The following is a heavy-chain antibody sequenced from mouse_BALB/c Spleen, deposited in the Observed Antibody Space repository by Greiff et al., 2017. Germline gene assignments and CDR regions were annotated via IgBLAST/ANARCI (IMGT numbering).Heavy chain of an antibody. V-gene: IGHV5-6-3*01. D-gene: IGHD1-1*01. J-gene: IGHJ2*01. CDR2: INSNGGST. CDR3: ANIPYYYGSSSFDY. CDR1: GFTFSSYG. Sequence: EVHLVESGGGLVQPGGSLKLSCAASGFTFSSYGMSWARQTPDKRLELVATINSNGGSTYYPDSVKGRFTISRDNAKNTLYLQMSSLKSEDTAMYYCANIPYYYGSSSFDYWGQGTTLTVSA.